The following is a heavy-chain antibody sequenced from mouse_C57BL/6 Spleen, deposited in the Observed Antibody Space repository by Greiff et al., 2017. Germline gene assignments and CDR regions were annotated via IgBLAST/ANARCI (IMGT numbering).Heavy chain of an antibody. CDR1: GYTFTSYG. V-gene: IGHV1-81*01. CDR3: ARPELGCDY. Sequence: VKVVESGAELARPGASVKLSCKASGYTFTSYGISWVKQRTGQGLEWIGEIYPRSGNTYYNEKFKGKATLTADQSSSTAYMELRSLTSEDSAVYFCARPELGCDYWGQGTTLTVSS. J-gene: IGHJ2*01. D-gene: IGHD4-1*01. CDR2: IYPRSGNT.